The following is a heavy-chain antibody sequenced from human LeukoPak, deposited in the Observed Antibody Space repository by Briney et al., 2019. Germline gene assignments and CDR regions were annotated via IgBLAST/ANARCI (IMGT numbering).Heavy chain of an antibody. J-gene: IGHJ5*02. Sequence: SETLSLTCAVYGGSFSGYYWSWIRQPPGKGLEWIGEINHSGSTNYNPSLKSRVTISVDTSKNQFSLKLSSVTAADTAVYYCARGAAVADNPNWFDPWGQGTLVTVSS. V-gene: IGHV4-34*01. D-gene: IGHD6-19*01. CDR3: ARGAAVADNPNWFDP. CDR2: INHSGST. CDR1: GGSFSGYY.